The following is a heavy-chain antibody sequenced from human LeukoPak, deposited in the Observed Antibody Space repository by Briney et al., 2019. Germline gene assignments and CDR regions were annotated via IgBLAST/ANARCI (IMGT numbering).Heavy chain of an antibody. CDR3: ARRDYYGSGSYPYYYHNYMDV. V-gene: IGHV1-8*02. CDR1: GYTFTSYA. J-gene: IGHJ6*03. D-gene: IGHD3-10*01. Sequence: ASVKVSCKASGYTFTSYAMNWVRQAPGQGLEWMGWMNPNSGNTGYAQKFQGRVTMTRNTSISTAYMELSSLRSEDTAVYYCARRDYYGSGSYPYYYHNYMDVWGKGTTLTISS. CDR2: MNPNSGNT.